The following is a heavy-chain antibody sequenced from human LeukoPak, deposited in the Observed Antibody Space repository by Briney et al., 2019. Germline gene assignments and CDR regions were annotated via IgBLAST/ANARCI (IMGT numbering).Heavy chain of an antibody. V-gene: IGHV3-74*01. CDR3: ARIGGSGSYSGHYFDH. J-gene: IGHJ4*02. CDR1: GFPFSSYA. CDR2: ISTDGSVT. D-gene: IGHD3-10*01. Sequence: WGSLRLSCSASGFPFSSYAMHWVRRAPGKGLVWVSRISTDGSVTSYADSVKGRFTISRDNAKNTMYLQMNSLRAEDTAVYYCARIGGSGSYSGHYFDHWGQGTLVTVSS.